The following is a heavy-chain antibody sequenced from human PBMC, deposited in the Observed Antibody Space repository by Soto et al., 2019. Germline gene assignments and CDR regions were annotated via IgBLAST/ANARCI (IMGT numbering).Heavy chain of an antibody. CDR1: GYTFTSYH. Sequence: QVQLVQSGAEVKKPGASVKVSCKTSGYTFTSYHISWVRQAPGQGLEWMGWISAYNTNTNYAQKFQGRVTMTTDTLTSTADMELRSLRSDDAAVYYCARDTPPTDHWGQGTLVTVSS. CDR3: ARDTPPTDH. CDR2: ISAYNTNT. J-gene: IGHJ5*02. V-gene: IGHV1-18*01.